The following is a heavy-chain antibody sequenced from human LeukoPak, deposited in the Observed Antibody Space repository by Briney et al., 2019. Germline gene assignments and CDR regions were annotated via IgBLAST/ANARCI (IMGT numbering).Heavy chain of an antibody. CDR3: ARHRGDSHITPHYYYMDV. J-gene: IGHJ6*03. CDR2: IYPGDSDT. Sequence: GESLKISCKGSGYSFTSYCIGWVRQMPGKGLEWMGIIYPGDSDTRYSPSFQGQVTISADKSISTAYLQWSSLKASDTAMYYCARHRGDSHITPHYYYMDVWGKGTTVTVSS. CDR1: GYSFTSYC. D-gene: IGHD3-16*01. V-gene: IGHV5-51*01.